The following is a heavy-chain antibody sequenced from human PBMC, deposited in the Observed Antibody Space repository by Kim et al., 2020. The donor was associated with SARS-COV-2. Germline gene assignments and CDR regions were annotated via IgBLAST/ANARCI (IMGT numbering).Heavy chain of an antibody. CDR3: GDYHGAGSHFSY. D-gene: IGHD3-10*01. CDR2: T. V-gene: IGHV3-23*05. Sequence: THYACSVKGRLTISKDNSKNMLDLQMNSLRAEETAVYYCGDYHGAGSHFSYWGQGTLVTISS. J-gene: IGHJ4*02.